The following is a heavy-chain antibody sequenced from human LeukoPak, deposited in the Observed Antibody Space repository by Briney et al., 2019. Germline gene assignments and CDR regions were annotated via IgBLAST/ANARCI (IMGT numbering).Heavy chain of an antibody. CDR1: GVSFSGYY. CDR2: INHSGST. CDR3: ARVGITMVRGASVFDP. V-gene: IGHV4-34*01. D-gene: IGHD3-10*01. Sequence: PSETLSLTCAVYGVSFSGYYWSWIRQPPGKGLEWIGEINHSGSTNYNPSLKSRVTISVDTSKNQFSLKLSSVTAADTAVYYCARVGITMVRGASVFDPWGQGTLVTVSS. J-gene: IGHJ5*02.